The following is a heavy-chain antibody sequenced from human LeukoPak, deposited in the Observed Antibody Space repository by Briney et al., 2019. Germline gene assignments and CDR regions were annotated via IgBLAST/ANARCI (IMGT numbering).Heavy chain of an antibody. V-gene: IGHV3-48*04. D-gene: IGHD2-2*01. J-gene: IGHJ4*02. Sequence: PGGSLRLSCAASGFTFSTYSMNWVRQAPGKGLEWVSYISSSGDTISYADSVKGRFTISRDNAKSSLYLQMSSLRAEDTAVYYCARDGGSSTSCYWGQGTLVTVSS. CDR3: ARDGGSSTSCY. CDR2: ISSSGDTI. CDR1: GFTFSTYS.